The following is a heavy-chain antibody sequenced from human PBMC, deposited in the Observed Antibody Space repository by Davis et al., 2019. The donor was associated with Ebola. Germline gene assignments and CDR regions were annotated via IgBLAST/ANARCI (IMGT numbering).Heavy chain of an antibody. D-gene: IGHD1-1*01. J-gene: IGHJ5*02. CDR3: LRQVPGTGTTDR. CDR2: VREKSQNYVT. Sequence: GESLKISCAASGFTFSDSPIHWVRQASGKGLEWVGRVREKSQNYVTGYAASKNTAYLVMNSLKTEDTARYFCLRQVPGTGTTDRWGQGTLVTVSS. V-gene: IGHV3-73*01. CDR1: GFTFSDSP.